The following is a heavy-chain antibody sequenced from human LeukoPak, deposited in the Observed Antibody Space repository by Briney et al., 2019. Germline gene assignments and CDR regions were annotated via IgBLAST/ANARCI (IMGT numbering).Heavy chain of an antibody. J-gene: IGHJ6*02. CDR3: ARGGQYGSGSYYTYYYYGMDV. CDR2: IYTSGST. Sequence: SETLSLTCTVSGGSISSYYWSWIRQPAGKGLEWIGRIYTSGSTNYNPSLKSRVTMSVDTSTNQFSLRLSSVTAADTAVYYCARGGQYGSGSYYTYYYYGMDVWGQGTTVTVSS. V-gene: IGHV4-4*07. CDR1: GGSISSYY. D-gene: IGHD3-10*01.